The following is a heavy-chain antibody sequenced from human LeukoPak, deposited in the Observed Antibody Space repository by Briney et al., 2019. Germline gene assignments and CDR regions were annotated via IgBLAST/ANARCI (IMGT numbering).Heavy chain of an antibody. D-gene: IGHD1-14*01. CDR3: ATETNGRHYDY. CDR1: GLTFSTSG. Sequence: GGSLRLSCTASGLTFSTSGFNWVRQAPGKGLEWVASLGPTGSDRYHADSIKGRFTISRDNANNFLYLQMNSLRAEDTAVYYCATETNGRHYDYWGQGTLLTVSS. CDR2: LGPTGSDR. J-gene: IGHJ4*02. V-gene: IGHV3-21*06.